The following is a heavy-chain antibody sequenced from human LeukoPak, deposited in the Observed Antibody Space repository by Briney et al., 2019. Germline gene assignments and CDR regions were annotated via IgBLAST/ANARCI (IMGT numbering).Heavy chain of an antibody. Sequence: GGSLRLSCAASGFTFSSAWMTWVRQAPGKGREGVATIKDDGSDKYYVDSVKGRFTISRDNAKKSLWLQMNSLRVEDTAMYYCAALGSRDWGQGTLVTVSS. V-gene: IGHV3-7*01. CDR1: GFTFSSAW. CDR3: AALGSRD. CDR2: IKDDGSDK. J-gene: IGHJ4*02. D-gene: IGHD3-16*01.